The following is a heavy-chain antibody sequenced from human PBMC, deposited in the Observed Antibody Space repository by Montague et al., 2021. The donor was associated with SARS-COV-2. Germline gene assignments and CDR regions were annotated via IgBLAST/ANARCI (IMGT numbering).Heavy chain of an antibody. D-gene: IGHD1-20*01. CDR3: ARGRRRHNWRAETSYYYGMHV. Sequence: SETLSLTCAVYGGSLSGYYWSWIRQPPGKGLEWIGEINNSGSTNYNPYLKRRDTISLGTSKNQFSLKLSPVTAADTAVYYCARGRRRHNWRAETSYYYGMHVWGQGTTVTVSS. V-gene: IGHV4-34*01. J-gene: IGHJ6*02. CDR1: GGSLSGYY. CDR2: INNSGST.